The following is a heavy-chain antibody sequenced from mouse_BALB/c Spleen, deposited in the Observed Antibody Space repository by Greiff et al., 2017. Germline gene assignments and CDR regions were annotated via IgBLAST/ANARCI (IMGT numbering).Heavy chain of an antibody. V-gene: IGHV10-1*02. CDR3: VRQGYRYYAMDY. CDR1: GFTFNTYA. J-gene: IGHJ4*01. D-gene: IGHD3-2*02. Sequence: EVQRVESGGGLVQPKGSLKLSCAASGFTFNTYAMNWVRQAPGKGLEWVARIRSKSNNYATYYADSVKDRFTISRDDSQSMLYLQMNNLKTEDTAMYYCVRQGYRYYAMDYWGQGTSVTVSS. CDR2: IRSKSNNYAT.